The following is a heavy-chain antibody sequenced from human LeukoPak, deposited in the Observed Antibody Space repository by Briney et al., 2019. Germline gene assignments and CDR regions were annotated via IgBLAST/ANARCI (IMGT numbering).Heavy chain of an antibody. CDR3: AKDPTVGTTNYFDY. CDR2: IKQDGSEK. V-gene: IGHV3-7*03. Sequence: GGSLRLSCAASGFTFSSYWMSWVRQAPGKGLEWVANIKQDGSEKYYVDSVKGRFTISRDNSKNTLYLQMNSLRAEDTAIYYCAKDPTVGTTNYFDYWGQGTLVTVSS. D-gene: IGHD1-26*01. CDR1: GFTFSSYW. J-gene: IGHJ4*02.